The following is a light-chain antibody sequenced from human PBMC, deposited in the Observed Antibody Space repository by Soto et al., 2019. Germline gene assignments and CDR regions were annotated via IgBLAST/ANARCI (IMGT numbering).Light chain of an antibody. CDR3: QQRSNWPIT. V-gene: IGKV3-15*01. CDR2: SAS. Sequence: EIVMTQSPATLSVSPGERATLSCRASQSVSSNLAWYQQKPGQAPRLLIYSASTRATDIPARFSGSGSGTDFTLTISRLEPEDFAVYYCQQRSNWPITFGQGTRLEIK. J-gene: IGKJ5*01. CDR1: QSVSSN.